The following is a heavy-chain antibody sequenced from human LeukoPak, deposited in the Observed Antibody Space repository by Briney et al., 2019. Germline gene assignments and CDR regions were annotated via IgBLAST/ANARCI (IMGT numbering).Heavy chain of an antibody. D-gene: IGHD3-10*01. CDR2: INPNSGGT. CDR3: ARSLRWFGELLEN. J-gene: IGHJ4*02. V-gene: IGHV1-2*02. CDR1: GYTFTGYY. Sequence: ASVKVSCKASGYTFTGYYMHWVRQAPGQGLEWMGWINPNSGGTNYAQKFQGRVTMTRDTSISTAYMELSRLRSDDTAVYYCARSLRWFGELLENWGQGTLVTVSS.